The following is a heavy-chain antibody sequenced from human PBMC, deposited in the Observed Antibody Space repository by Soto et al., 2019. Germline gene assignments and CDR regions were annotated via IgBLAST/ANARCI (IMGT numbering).Heavy chain of an antibody. CDR1: GGSISSYY. CDR3: ARRYVYIFDY. CDR2: IYYSGRT. D-gene: IGHD1-1*01. J-gene: IGHJ4*02. Sequence: QVQLQESGPGLVKPSETLSLTCTVSGGSISSYYWSWIRQPPGKGLECIGYIYYSGRTNYNPSLKSLVTISVDTSKNQFSLQLSSVTAADTAGYYCARRYVYIFDYWGQVTLVTFAS. V-gene: IGHV4-59*08.